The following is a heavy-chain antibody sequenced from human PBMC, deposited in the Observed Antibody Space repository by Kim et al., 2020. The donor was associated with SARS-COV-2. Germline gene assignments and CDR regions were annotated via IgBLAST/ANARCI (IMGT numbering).Heavy chain of an antibody. CDR3: ARYDSSGYYSGALDY. Sequence: DHGKGRFTIASDNSKNTLYLQMNSLRAEDTAVYYCARYDSSGYYSGALDYWGQGTLVTVSS. V-gene: IGHV3-30*01. J-gene: IGHJ4*02. D-gene: IGHD3-22*01.